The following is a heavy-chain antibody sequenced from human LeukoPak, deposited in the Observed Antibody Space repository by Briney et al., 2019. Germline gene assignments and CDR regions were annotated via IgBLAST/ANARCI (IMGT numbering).Heavy chain of an antibody. Sequence: SETLSLTCTVSGGSISSYYWSWIRQPPGKGLEWIGYIYYSGSTNYNPSLKSRVTMSVDTSKNQFSLKLSSVTAANTAVYYCARNTQWLGSYYFDYWGQGTLVTVSS. D-gene: IGHD6-19*01. CDR1: GGSISSYY. J-gene: IGHJ4*02. CDR3: ARNTQWLGSYYFDY. V-gene: IGHV4-59*01. CDR2: IYYSGST.